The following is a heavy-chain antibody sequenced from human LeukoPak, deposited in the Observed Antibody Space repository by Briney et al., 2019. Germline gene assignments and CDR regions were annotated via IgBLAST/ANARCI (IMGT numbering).Heavy chain of an antibody. V-gene: IGHV3-9*01. D-gene: IGHD1-26*01. J-gene: IGHJ4*02. Sequence: SGGSLRLSCAASGFTFDDYAMHWVRQAPGKGLEWVSGISWNSGSIGYADSVKGRFTISRDNAKNSLYLQMNSLRAEDTALYYCARVLEVGATYFDYWGQGTLVTVSS. CDR2: ISWNSGSI. CDR1: GFTFDDYA. CDR3: ARVLEVGATYFDY.